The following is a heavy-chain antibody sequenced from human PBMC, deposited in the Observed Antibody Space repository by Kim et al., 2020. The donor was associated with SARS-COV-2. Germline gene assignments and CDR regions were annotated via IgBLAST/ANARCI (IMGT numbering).Heavy chain of an antibody. CDR2: IIPIFGTA. V-gene: IGHV1-69*13. D-gene: IGHD6-13*01. J-gene: IGHJ6*02. Sequence: SVKVSCKASGGTFSSYAISWVRQAPGQGLEWMGGIIPIFGTANYAQKFQGRVTITADESTSTAYMELSSLRSEDTAVYYCARGTYSSSWYVDYYYGMDVSGPRPTVTVSS. CDR1: GGTFSSYA. CDR3: ARGTYSSSWYVDYYYGMDV.